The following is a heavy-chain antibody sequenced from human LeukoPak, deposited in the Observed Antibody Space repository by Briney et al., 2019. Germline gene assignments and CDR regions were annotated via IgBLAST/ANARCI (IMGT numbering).Heavy chain of an antibody. CDR1: GFTFDDYA. Sequence: GRSLRLSCAASGFTFDDYAMHWVRQAPGKGLEWVSGISWNSGSIGYADSVKGRFTISRDNAKNSQYLQMNSLRAEDMALYYCAKGGDDFWSGQLDYWGQGTLVTVSS. J-gene: IGHJ4*02. CDR3: AKGGDDFWSGQLDY. V-gene: IGHV3-9*03. CDR2: ISWNSGSI. D-gene: IGHD3-3*01.